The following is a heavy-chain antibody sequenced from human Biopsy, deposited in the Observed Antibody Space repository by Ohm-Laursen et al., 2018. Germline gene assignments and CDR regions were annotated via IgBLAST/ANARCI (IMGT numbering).Heavy chain of an antibody. CDR1: GFDFGSYG. CDR2: IAYYGTKT. J-gene: IGHJ4*01. D-gene: IGHD1-7*01. CDR3: ARDYTWNYVGIGY. Sequence: SLRLSCSASGFDFGSYGMHWVRQAPGKGLEWVAVIAYYGTKTYDADAVKGRFTISRDNSKNTVSLQMDSLRAEDTALYYCARDYTWNYVGIGYWGHGTLVTVSS. V-gene: IGHV3-30*03.